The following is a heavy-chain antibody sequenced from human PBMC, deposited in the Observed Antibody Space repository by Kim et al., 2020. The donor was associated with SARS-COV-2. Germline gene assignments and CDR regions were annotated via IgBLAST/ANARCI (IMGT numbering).Heavy chain of an antibody. CDR3: AKKDLRVAGPFDY. J-gene: IGHJ4*02. Sequence: YDTSEEARFTIPQDNPQTPLYLQMNSLRAEDTAVYYCAKKDLRVAGPFDYWGQGTLVTVSS. D-gene: IGHD6-19*01. V-gene: IGHV3-23*01.